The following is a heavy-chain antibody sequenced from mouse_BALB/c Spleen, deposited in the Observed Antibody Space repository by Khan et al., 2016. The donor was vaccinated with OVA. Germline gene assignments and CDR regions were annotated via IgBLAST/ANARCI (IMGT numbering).Heavy chain of an antibody. CDR1: GYSITSGYG. J-gene: IGHJ2*01. CDR3: ARTARIKY. D-gene: IGHD1-2*01. Sequence: EVQLQESGPGLVKPSQSLSLTCTVTGYSITSGYGWYWIRQFPGNKLEWMGYIRYSGSTNYNPSLKSRISITRDTSKNQFFLQLSSETTEDTATYDCARTARIKYWGQGTTLTVSS. CDR2: IRYSGST. V-gene: IGHV3-1*02.